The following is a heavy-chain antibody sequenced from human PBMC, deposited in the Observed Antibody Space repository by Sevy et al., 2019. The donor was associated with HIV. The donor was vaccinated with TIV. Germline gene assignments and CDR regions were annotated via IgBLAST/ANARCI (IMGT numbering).Heavy chain of an antibody. V-gene: IGHV5-51*01. CDR2: IYPGDSDT. CDR1: GYSFSDYW. J-gene: IGHJ6*02. D-gene: IGHD1-1*01. Sequence: GESLKISCKGSGYSFSDYWVGWVRQMPGKGLEWMGIIYPGDSDTTYSPSFQGQVTISADKSIGTAYLQLGSLKASDTAIYYCARGARGTLPSYYYYTMDVWGQGTTVTVSS. CDR3: ARGARGTLPSYYYYTMDV.